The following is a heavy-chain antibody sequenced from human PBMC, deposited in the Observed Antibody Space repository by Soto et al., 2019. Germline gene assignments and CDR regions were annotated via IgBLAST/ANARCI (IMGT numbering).Heavy chain of an antibody. J-gene: IGHJ4*02. CDR3: ARDRGQQLAEYYFYY. D-gene: IGHD6-13*01. V-gene: IGHV1-69*13. CDR1: GGTFSSYA. Sequence: SVKVSCKASGGTFSSYAISGVRQAPGQGLEWMGGIIPIFGTANYAQKFQGRVTITADESTSTAYMELSSLRSEDTAVYYCARDRGQQLAEYYFYYWGQGTLVTVS. CDR2: IIPIFGTA.